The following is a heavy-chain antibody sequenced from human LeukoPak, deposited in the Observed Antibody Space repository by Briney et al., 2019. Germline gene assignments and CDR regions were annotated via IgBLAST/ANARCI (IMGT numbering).Heavy chain of an antibody. Sequence: GGSLRLSCAASRFTFSSGFNTYAMACVRQAAGRGLDRFSAVSGSGADTYYAESVKGRFTIYRDNSKNTLYLQMNSLRAEDTAVYYCAIHLRFDYGDYGDYFDFWGQGSLVTVCS. CDR1: RFTFSSGFNTYA. CDR3: AIHLRFDYGDYGDYFDF. V-gene: IGHV3-23*01. CDR2: VSGSGADT. D-gene: IGHD4-17*01. J-gene: IGHJ4*02.